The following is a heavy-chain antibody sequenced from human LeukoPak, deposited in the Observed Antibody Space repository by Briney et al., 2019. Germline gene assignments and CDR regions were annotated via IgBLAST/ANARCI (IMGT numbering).Heavy chain of an antibody. D-gene: IGHD2/OR15-2a*01. V-gene: IGHV3-15*01. J-gene: IGHJ4*02. CDR1: GFTFSNAW. CDR3: TTSTSPGIDY. Sequence: GGTLRLSCAASGFTFSNAWMSWVRQAPGKGLEWVGRIKSKTDGGTTDYAAPVKGRFTISRDDPKNTLYLQMNSLETEDTAVYYCTTSTSPGIDYWGQGTLVTVSS. CDR2: IKSKTDGGTT.